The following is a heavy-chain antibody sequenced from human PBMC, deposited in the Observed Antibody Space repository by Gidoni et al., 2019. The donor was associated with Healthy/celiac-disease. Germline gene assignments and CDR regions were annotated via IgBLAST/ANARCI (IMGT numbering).Heavy chain of an antibody. CDR3: ARGRRYYDFWSGYYNYYYYGMDV. CDR1: GFPFSSYD. D-gene: IGHD3-3*01. V-gene: IGHV3-13*05. CDR2: IGTAGDP. J-gene: IGHJ6*02. Sequence: EVQRVESGGGLVQPGGSLRLSCAASGFPFSSYDMHWVRQATGKGLEWVSAIGTAGDPSYPGSVKGRFTISRENAKNSLYLQMNSLRAGDTAVYYCARGRRYYDFWSGYYNYYYYGMDVWGQGTTVTVSS.